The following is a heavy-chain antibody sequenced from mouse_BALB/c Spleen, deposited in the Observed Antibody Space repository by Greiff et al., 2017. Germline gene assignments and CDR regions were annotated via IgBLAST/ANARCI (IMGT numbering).Heavy chain of an antibody. CDR2: ISSGGSYT. CDR3: TREYGNYGYFDV. CDR1: GFTFSSYT. Sequence: EVHLVESGGGLVKPGGSLKLSCAASGFTFSSYTMSWVRQTPEKRLEWVATISSGGSYTYYPDSVKGRFTISRDNAKNTLYLQMSSLKSEDTAMYYCTREYGNYGYFDVWGAGTTVTVSS. V-gene: IGHV5-6-4*01. D-gene: IGHD2-10*02. J-gene: IGHJ1*01.